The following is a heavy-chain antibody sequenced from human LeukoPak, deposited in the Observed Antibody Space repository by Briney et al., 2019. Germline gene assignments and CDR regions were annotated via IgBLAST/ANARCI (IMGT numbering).Heavy chain of an antibody. CDR2: INPGGDNT. D-gene: IGHD5-24*01. CDR3: ARIRDGYNDAYDI. Sequence: ASVKVSCKASGYTFTNYYIHWVRQAPGQGLEWMGLINPGGDNTDYAQNFQGRVTMTRDTSTSTVYMGLSSLRSEDTAVYYCARIRDGYNDAYDIWGQGTLVTVSS. V-gene: IGHV1-46*01. CDR1: GYTFTNYY. J-gene: IGHJ3*02.